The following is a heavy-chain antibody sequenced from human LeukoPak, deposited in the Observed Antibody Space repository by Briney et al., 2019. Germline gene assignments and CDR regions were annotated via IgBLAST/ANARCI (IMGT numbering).Heavy chain of an antibody. D-gene: IGHD6-19*01. V-gene: IGHV3-23*01. Sequence: GGSLRLSCAASGFTFSIYAISWVRQAPGKGLEWVSGISGSGGSTYYADSVKGRFTISRDNSKNTLYLQMNSLRGGDTAVYYCXKEGXXNIVVADIPFDYWGQGTLVTVSS. CDR1: GFTFSIYA. J-gene: IGHJ4*02. CDR3: XKEGXXNIVVADIPFDY. CDR2: ISGSGGST.